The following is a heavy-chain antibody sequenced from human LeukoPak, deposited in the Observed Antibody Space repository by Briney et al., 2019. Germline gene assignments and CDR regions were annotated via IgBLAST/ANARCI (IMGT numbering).Heavy chain of an antibody. CDR2: IYTSGST. V-gene: IGHV4-4*09. D-gene: IGHD3-10*01. CDR1: GGSFSSYY. CDR3: ARHGLRRFGELEIDY. J-gene: IGHJ4*02. Sequence: PSETLSLTCTVSGGSFSSYYWSWIRQPPGKGLEWIGYIYTSGSTNYNPSLKSRVTISVDTSKNQFSLKLSSVTAADTAVYYCARHGLRRFGELEIDYWGQGTLVTVCS.